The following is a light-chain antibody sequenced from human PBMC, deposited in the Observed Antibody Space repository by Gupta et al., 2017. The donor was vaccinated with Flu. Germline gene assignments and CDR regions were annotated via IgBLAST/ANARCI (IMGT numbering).Light chain of an antibody. CDR3: QQHNNWPPVT. CDR2: DAS. CDR1: QGVTTK. V-gene: IGKV3-15*01. J-gene: IGKJ4*01. Sequence: EIVMTQSPGTLSVSPGERVILSCRASQGVTTKVAWYQQRRGQAPRLLIYDASMRASGTPARFTGSRCGTEFTLIISSRQYEDFALYYCQQHNNWPPVTFGRGTKVEVK.